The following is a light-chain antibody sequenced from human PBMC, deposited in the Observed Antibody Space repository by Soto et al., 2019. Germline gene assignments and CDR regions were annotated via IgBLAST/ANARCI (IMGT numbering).Light chain of an antibody. Sequence: QTVGTKEPSLTVSPGETVTRTCASSTGAVSSGFHPSCFQQKSGQAPRTLIYSTSNKYSWTTARFSGSLLGGKDALTLSFVQPKDEAEYYCLLYSCDSQLIFGGGTKRTVL. V-gene: IGLV7-43*01. CDR3: LLYSCDSQLI. CDR1: TGAVSSGFH. CDR2: STS. J-gene: IGLJ2*01.